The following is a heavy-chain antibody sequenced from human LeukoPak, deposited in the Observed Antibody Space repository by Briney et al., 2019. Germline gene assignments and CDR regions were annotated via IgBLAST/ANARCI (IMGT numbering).Heavy chain of an antibody. CDR1: GFTFSSHG. J-gene: IGHJ4*02. D-gene: IGHD3-22*01. CDR2: ISYDGSNK. CDR3: AKSSGYYWFDY. Sequence: GGSLRLSCAASGFTFSSHGMHWVRQAPGKGLEWVAVISYDGSNKYYADSVKGRFTISRDNSKNTLYLQMNSLRAEDTAVYYCAKSSGYYWFDYWGQGTLVTVSS. V-gene: IGHV3-30*18.